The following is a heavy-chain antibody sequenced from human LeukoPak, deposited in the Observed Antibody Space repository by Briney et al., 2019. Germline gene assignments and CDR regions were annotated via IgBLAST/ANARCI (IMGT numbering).Heavy chain of an antibody. CDR3: TRGAYYSPGYYYVYYFDY. V-gene: IGHV3-48*03. CDR2: ISGSGSPI. D-gene: IGHD3-22*01. Sequence: PGGSLRLSCAASGFIFSSYEMNWVRQAPGKGLEWVSYISGSGSPIYYADSVKGRFTISRDNAKNSLYLQINSLRAEDTAVYYCTRGAYYSPGYYYVYYFDYWGQGTLVTVST. CDR1: GFIFSSYE. J-gene: IGHJ4*02.